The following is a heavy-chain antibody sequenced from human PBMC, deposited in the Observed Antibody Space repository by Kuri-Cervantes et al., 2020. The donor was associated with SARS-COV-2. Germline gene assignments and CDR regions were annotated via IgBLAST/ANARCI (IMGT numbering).Heavy chain of an antibody. CDR1: GFTFSSYG. V-gene: IGHV3-30*02. J-gene: IGHJ3*02. CDR2: IRYDGSNK. D-gene: IGHD7-27*01. CDR3: ARLWGTNDAFDI. Sequence: GESLKISCAASGFTFSSYGMHWVRQAPGKGLEWVAFIRYDGSNKYYADSVKGRFIISRDNSKNTLYLQMNSLRAEDTAVYYCARLWGTNDAFDIWGQGTMVTVSS.